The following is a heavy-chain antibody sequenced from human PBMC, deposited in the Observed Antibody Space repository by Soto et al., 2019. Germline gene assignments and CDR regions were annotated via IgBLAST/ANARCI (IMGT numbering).Heavy chain of an antibody. Sequence: EVQLVESGGGLVQPGGSLRLSCAASGFTFSTSWMTWVRQAPGKGLEWVANIKEDGSETYYLDSVKGRFTVSKDNAKNSLYLQMNSLRAEDTAVYYCARDRGPNTFDYWGQGTRVTVSS. CDR1: GFTFSTSW. J-gene: IGHJ4*02. CDR3: ARDRGPNTFDY. V-gene: IGHV3-7*01. CDR2: IKEDGSET.